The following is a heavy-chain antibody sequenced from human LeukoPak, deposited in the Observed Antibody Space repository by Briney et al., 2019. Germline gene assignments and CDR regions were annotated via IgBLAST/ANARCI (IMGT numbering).Heavy chain of an antibody. Sequence: SETLSLTCTVSGGSVSGYYWSWIRQPPGKGAEGIGYIYYRGSTDYTPSLKSRVTMSIDTSNQFSLRLSSVTAADTAVYYCARVGDSSGYSVFDSWGQGTPVTVSS. V-gene: IGHV4-59*02. D-gene: IGHD3-22*01. CDR1: GGSVSGYY. CDR3: ARVGDSSGYSVFDS. J-gene: IGHJ4*02. CDR2: IYYRGST.